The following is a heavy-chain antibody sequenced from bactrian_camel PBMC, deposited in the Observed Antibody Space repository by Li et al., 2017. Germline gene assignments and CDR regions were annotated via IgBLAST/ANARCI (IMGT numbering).Heavy chain of an antibody. V-gene: IGHV3S1*01. CDR1: GYSGYTTC. CDR3: AASFQLPCLGSDERAYDY. D-gene: IGHD1*01. J-gene: IGHJ4*01. Sequence: QVQLVESGGGSAQAGGSLRLSCEASGYSGYTTCMAWFRQAPGKEREGVASIRTGYPYTSDYDDSVMGRFTISQDNAGNTLYLQMNSLQPEDTAVYFCAASFQLPCLGSDERAYDYWGQGTQVTVS. CDR2: IRTGYPYT.